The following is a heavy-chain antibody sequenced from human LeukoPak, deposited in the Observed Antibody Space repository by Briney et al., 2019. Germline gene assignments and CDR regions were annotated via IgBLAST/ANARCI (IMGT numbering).Heavy chain of an antibody. V-gene: IGHV3-21*01. CDR1: GFTFSSYS. D-gene: IGHD6-6*01. J-gene: IGHJ3*02. Sequence: PGGSLRLSCAASGFTFSSYSMNWVRQAPGKGLEWVSSISSSSSYIYYADSVKGRFTISRDNAKNSLYLQMNSLRAEDTAVYYCAGELVSYSSSSFAFDIWGQGTMVTVSS. CDR2: ISSSSSYI. CDR3: AGELVSYSSSSFAFDI.